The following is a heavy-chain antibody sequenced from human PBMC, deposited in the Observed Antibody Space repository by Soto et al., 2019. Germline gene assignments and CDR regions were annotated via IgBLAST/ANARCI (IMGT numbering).Heavy chain of an antibody. CDR2: IYYSGST. V-gene: IGHV4-39*01. CDR1: GGSISSSSYY. J-gene: IGHJ4*02. D-gene: IGHD2-15*01. Sequence: QLQLQESGPGLVKPSETLSLTCTVSGGSISSSSYYWGWIRQPPGKGLEWIGSIYYSGSTYYNPSLRSRVTISVATSNNQFAMKLRSVTAADTAVYYCGRHTPAMSISDHCGQGTLVTVSS. CDR3: GRHTPAMSISDH.